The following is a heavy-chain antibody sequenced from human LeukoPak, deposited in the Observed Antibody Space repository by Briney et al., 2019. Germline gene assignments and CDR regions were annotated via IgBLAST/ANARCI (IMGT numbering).Heavy chain of an antibody. V-gene: IGHV4-61*02. J-gene: IGHJ4*02. D-gene: IGHD3-22*01. CDR2: IYTSGNT. CDR3: AREYSDTSGYY. CDR1: GGSISSGSYY. Sequence: SETLSLTCTVSGGSISSGSYYWSWIQQPAGKGLEWIGRIYTSGNTNYNPSLKSRVTISIDTSKNQFFLKLSSVAAADTAVYYCAREYSDTSGYYWGQPTLLTVPS.